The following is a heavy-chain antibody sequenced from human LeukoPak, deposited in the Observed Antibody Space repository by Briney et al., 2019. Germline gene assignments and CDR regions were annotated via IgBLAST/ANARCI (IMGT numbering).Heavy chain of an antibody. Sequence: GGSLRLSCAASGFSFRNYWMHWVRQAPGKGLEWVSRICSDGSCTSYADSVKGRFTMSRDNARNTLYLQVNSLRGEDTGVYYCARDPYGGCAVDYWGRGTLVTVSS. D-gene: IGHD4-23*01. CDR1: GFSFRNYW. CDR2: ICSDGSCT. CDR3: ARDPYGGCAVDY. J-gene: IGHJ4*02. V-gene: IGHV3-74*01.